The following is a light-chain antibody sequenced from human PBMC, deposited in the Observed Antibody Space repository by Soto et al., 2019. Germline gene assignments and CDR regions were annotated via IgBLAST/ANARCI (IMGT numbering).Light chain of an antibody. CDR3: QQSYSTPLT. CDR1: QSISSY. J-gene: IGKJ4*01. CDR2: AAS. Sequence: IQMTQSPSSLSASVGDRVIITCRASQSISSYLNWYQQKPGKAPKLLIYAASSLQSGVPSRFSGSGSGTDFTLTISSLQPEDFATYYCQQSYSTPLTFGGGTKADIK. V-gene: IGKV1-39*01.